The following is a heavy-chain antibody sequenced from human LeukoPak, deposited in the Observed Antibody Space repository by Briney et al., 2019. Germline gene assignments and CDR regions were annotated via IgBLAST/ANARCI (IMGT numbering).Heavy chain of an antibody. CDR3: ARDCGDGYNYCVDY. J-gene: IGHJ4*02. Sequence: PGGSLRLSCAASGFTFSTYAMSWVRQAPGKGLEWVSAISDSGGTTYYADSVKGRVTISRDNSKNTMYLQMNSLRAEDTAVYYCARDCGDGYNYCVDYWGQGTLVTVSS. D-gene: IGHD5-24*01. CDR2: ISDSGGTT. CDR1: GFTFSTYA. V-gene: IGHV3-23*01.